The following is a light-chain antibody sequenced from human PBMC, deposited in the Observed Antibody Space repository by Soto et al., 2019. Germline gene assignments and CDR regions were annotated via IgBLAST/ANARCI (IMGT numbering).Light chain of an antibody. CDR3: QQTRAYPRT. V-gene: IGKV1-12*01. CDR1: QDISNF. J-gene: IGKJ1*01. CDR2: GSS. Sequence: DIQITQAPSSVSASVGDRITITCRASQDISNFLAWYQQTPGKAPKLLIHGSSSLYRGVPSRFSGGGTGTDFALTISSLQPEDFGTYYCQQTRAYPRTFGQGTKVDIK.